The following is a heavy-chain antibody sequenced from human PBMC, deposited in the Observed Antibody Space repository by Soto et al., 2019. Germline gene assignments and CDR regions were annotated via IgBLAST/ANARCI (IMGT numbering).Heavy chain of an antibody. CDR2: ITSSSTYI. CDR3: ARDRGIFGVGDYYYYMDV. Sequence: VQLVESGGGLVKPGGSLRLSCAASGFNFSTYSMNWVRQAPGKGLEWVSSITSSSTYIYYSDSVKGRFTISRDNAKNPLYLQMNSLRAEDTAVYYCARDRGIFGVGDYYYYMDVWGKGTTVTVSS. J-gene: IGHJ6*03. D-gene: IGHD3-3*01. CDR1: GFNFSTYS. V-gene: IGHV3-21*01.